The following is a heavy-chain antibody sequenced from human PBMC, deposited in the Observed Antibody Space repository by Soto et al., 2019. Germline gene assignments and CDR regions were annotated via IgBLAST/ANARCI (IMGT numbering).Heavy chain of an antibody. CDR3: AKDLFQCDFWSGYQK. V-gene: IGHV3-9*01. J-gene: IGHJ4*02. CDR1: GFTFDDYA. D-gene: IGHD3-3*01. Sequence: EVQLVESGGGLAQPGRSLRLSCATSGFTFDDYAMHWVRQAPGKGLEWVSGISWDGGTIGYADSVKGRFTISRDNAKKSLFMEMNTLRPEDTAIYFCAKDLFQCDFWSGYQKWGQGTLVTVSS. CDR2: ISWDGGTI.